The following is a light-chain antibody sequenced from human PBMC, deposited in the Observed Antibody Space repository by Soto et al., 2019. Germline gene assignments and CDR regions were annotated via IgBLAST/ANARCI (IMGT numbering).Light chain of an antibody. CDR3: QQCNTYSGRT. CDR2: QAS. V-gene: IGKV1-5*03. CDR1: QSISSW. Sequence: DIQMTQSPSTLSASVGDRVTITCRASQSISSWLAWYQQKPGKAPKLLIYQASSLQSGVPSRFSGSGSGTEFTLTISSLQADDFATYYCQQCNTYSGRTFGQGTKVDIK. J-gene: IGKJ1*01.